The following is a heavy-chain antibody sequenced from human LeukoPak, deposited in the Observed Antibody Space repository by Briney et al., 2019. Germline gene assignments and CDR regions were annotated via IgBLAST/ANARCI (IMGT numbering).Heavy chain of an antibody. CDR2: ISSSGSTT. V-gene: IGHV3-48*03. CDR3: ARDDGDYFDY. CDR1: GFTFSSYE. Sequence: GGSLRLSCAASGFTFSSYEMNWVRQAPGKGLEWFSYISSSGSTTYYADSVKGRFTISRDNAKNSLYLQMNSLRAEDTAVYYCARDDGDYFDYWGQGTLVTVSS. J-gene: IGHJ4*02.